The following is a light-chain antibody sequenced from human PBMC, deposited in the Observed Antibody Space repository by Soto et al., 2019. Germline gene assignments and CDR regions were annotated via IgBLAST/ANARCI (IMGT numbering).Light chain of an antibody. J-gene: IGLJ2*01. V-gene: IGLV4-60*03. CDR3: ETWDNDNVV. CDR2: VEVSGIY. Sequence: QSVLPQSSAASASLGSSVKLTCTLSSGHSGYISAWHLQQPGQAPRYLMRVEVSGIYNKGSGVHDRFSGSSSGADRHLVISILQSEDEADYYCETWDNDNVVVGGGTKLTVL. CDR1: SGHSGYI.